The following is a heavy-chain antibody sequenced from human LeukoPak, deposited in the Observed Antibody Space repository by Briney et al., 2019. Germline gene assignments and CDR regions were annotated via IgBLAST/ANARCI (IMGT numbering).Heavy chain of an antibody. CDR2: IYYSGST. CDR1: GGSISSYY. J-gene: IGHJ4*02. Sequence: PSETLSLTCTVSGGSISSYYWSWIRQPPGKGLEWIGSIYYSGSTYYNPSLKSRVTISVDTSKNQFSLKLSSVTAADTAVYYCARGKGFGELFGWGQGTLVTVSS. V-gene: IGHV4-59*12. D-gene: IGHD3-10*01. CDR3: ARGKGFGELFG.